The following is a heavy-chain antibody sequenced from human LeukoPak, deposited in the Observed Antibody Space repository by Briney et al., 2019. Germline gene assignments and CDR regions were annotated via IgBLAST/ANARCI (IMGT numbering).Heavy chain of an antibody. J-gene: IGHJ4*02. CDR2: ISAYNGNT. D-gene: IGHD3-9*01. CDR3: ARALSRYFDWFIDLFDY. Sequence: ASVKVSCKASGYTFTSYGISWVRQAPGQGLEWMGWISAYNGNTNYAQKLQGRVTMTTGTSTSTAYMELRSLRSDDTAVYYCARALSRYFDWFIDLFDYWGQGTLVTVSS. V-gene: IGHV1-18*01. CDR1: GYTFTSYG.